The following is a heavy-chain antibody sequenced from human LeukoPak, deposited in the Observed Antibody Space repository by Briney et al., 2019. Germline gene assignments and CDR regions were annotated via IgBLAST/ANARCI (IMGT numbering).Heavy chain of an antibody. CDR2: ISAYNGNT. J-gene: IGHJ3*02. Sequence: ASVKVSCKASGYTFTSYGISWVRQAPGQGLEWMGWISAYNGNTNYAQKLQGRVTMTTDTSTSTAYMELRSLRSDDTAVYYCAREGPLYSGYDRAGAFDIWGQGTMVTVSS. D-gene: IGHD5-12*01. CDR1: GYTFTSYG. CDR3: AREGPLYSGYDRAGAFDI. V-gene: IGHV1-18*01.